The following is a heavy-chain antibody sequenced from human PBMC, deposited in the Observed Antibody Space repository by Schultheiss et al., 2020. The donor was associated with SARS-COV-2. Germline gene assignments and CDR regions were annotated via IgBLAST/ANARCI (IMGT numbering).Heavy chain of an antibody. CDR2: IYYSGST. V-gene: IGHV4-59*01. D-gene: IGHD4-17*01. CDR1: GGSISSYY. Sequence: SETLSLTCTVSGGSISSYYWSWIRQPPGKGLEWIGYIYYSGSTNYNPSLKSRVTISVDTSKNQSSLKLSSVTAADTAVYYCARVYGDQGGFDPWGQGTLVTVSS. J-gene: IGHJ5*02. CDR3: ARVYGDQGGFDP.